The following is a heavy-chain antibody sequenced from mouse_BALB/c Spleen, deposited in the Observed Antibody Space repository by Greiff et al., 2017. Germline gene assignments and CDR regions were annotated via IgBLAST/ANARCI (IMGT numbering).Heavy chain of an antibody. D-gene: IGHD2-1*01. V-gene: IGHV14-3*02. CDR2: IDPANGNT. J-gene: IGHJ2*01. CDR1: GFNIKDTY. Sequence: VQLKQSGAELVKPGASVKLSCTASGFNIKDTYMHWVKQRPEQGLEWIGRIDPANGNTKYDPKFQGKATITADTSSNTAYLQLSSLTSEDTAVYYCARDGDYGNYFDYWGQGTTLTVSS. CDR3: ARDGDYGNYFDY.